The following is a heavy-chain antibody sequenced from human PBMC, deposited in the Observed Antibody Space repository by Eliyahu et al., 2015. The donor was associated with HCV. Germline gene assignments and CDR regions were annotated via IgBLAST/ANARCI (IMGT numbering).Heavy chain of an antibody. CDR1: GFTFSTYG. CDR2: ISYDGINK. J-gene: IGHJ4*02. D-gene: IGHD3-9*01. Sequence: QVQLVESGGGVVQPGKSLRLSCAASGFTFSTYGMHWVRQAPGKGLEWVAVISYDGINKYYADSVKGRFTISRDSSKNTLYLQMNSLRADDTAVYYCAKDKSPGRYFDCCVDWGQGTLVTVSS. V-gene: IGHV3-30*18. CDR3: AKDKSPGRYFDCCVD.